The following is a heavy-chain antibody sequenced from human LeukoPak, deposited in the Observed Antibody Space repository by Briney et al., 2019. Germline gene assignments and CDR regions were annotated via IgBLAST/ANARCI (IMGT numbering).Heavy chain of an antibody. CDR2: INHSGST. CDR1: GGSFSGYY. V-gene: IGHV4-34*01. CDR3: ARRGLGDYFDY. J-gene: IGHJ4*02. D-gene: IGHD3-16*01. Sequence: PSETLSLTCAVYGGSFSGYYWSWIRQPPGKGLEWIGEINHSGSTNYNPSLKSRVTISVDTSKNQFSLKLSSVTAADTAVYYCARRGLGDYFDYWGQGTLVTVSS.